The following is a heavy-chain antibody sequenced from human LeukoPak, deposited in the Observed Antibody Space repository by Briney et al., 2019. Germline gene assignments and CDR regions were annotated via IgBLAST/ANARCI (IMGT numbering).Heavy chain of an antibody. CDR3: ARDATTDVGTVYMDV. CDR2: ISTSGSII. Sequence: GGSLRLSCAASGFTFSSYAMSWVRQAPGKGLEWLLHISTSGSIIHYGDSVKGRFTISRDNAKNSLYLQMNSLRAEDTALYFCARDATTDVGTVYMDVWGKGTTVTISS. J-gene: IGHJ6*03. D-gene: IGHD4-17*01. CDR1: GFTFSSYA. V-gene: IGHV3-48*04.